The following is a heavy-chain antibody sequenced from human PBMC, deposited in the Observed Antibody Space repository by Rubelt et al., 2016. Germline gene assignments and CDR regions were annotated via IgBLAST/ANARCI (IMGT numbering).Heavy chain of an antibody. V-gene: IGHV3-7*01. CDR1: GTSISSTS. CDR3: ARASGYCTNGICYIDY. CDR2: IKGDGSEK. Sequence: LQLQESGPGLVKPPETLSLACTVSGTSISSTSFYWGWIRQPPGKGLEWLASIKGDGSEKSYVDSVKGRFTISSDSARKSLYLQMNSLRAEDTAVYYCARASGYCTNGICYIDYWGQGTLVTVSS. J-gene: IGHJ4*02. D-gene: IGHD2-8*01.